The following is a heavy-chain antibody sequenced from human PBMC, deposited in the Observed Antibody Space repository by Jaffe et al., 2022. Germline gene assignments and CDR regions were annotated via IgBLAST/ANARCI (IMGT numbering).Heavy chain of an antibody. J-gene: IGHJ4*02. V-gene: IGHV3-48*01. D-gene: IGHD1-1*01. CDR2: ISADGSTI. CDR3: ARSWVQKWDLNY. Sequence: EVQLVESGGGLVQPGGSLRLSCAVSGFTFTNYNMNWVRQAPGKGLESISYISADGSTISYADSVKGRFTISRDNAKNSLYLQMNSLRAEDTAVYYCARSWVQKWDLNYWGQGTLVTVSS. CDR1: GFTFTNYN.